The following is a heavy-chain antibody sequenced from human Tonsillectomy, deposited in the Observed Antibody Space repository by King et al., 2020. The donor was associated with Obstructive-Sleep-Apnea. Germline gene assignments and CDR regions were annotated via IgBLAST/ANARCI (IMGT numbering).Heavy chain of an antibody. D-gene: IGHD3-9*01. J-gene: IGHJ4*02. Sequence: QLQESGPGLVKPSETLSLTCTVSGGSISSYYWSWIRQPPGKGLEWIGYIYYSGSTNYNPSLKSRVTISVDTSKNQFSLKLSSVTAADTAVYYCARLDLFLTGYSYFDCWGQGTLVTVSS. V-gene: IGHV4-59*01. CDR1: GGSISSYY. CDR2: IYYSGST. CDR3: ARLDLFLTGYSYFDC.